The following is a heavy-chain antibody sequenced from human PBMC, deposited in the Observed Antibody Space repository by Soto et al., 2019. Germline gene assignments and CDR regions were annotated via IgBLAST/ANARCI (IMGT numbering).Heavy chain of an antibody. V-gene: IGHV3-11*01. Sequence: QVQLVESGGGLVKPGGSLRLSCVVSGFSFSDYYMSWIRQAPGKGLEWISYISNTGSTKYYADSVKGRFTISRDNAKNSLYLQMNSLRGEDTAVYYCARDYYGDYVLDYWGQGNLVTVSS. J-gene: IGHJ4*02. D-gene: IGHD4-17*01. CDR1: GFSFSDYY. CDR2: ISNTGSTK. CDR3: ARDYYGDYVLDY.